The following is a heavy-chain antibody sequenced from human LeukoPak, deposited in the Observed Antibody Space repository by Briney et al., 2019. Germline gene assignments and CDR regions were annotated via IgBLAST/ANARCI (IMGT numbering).Heavy chain of an antibody. V-gene: IGHV3-21*01. CDR3: ARDVQLLYYYYYMDV. CDR2: ISSSSSYI. Sequence: GGSLRLSCAASGFTFSSYWMSWVRQAPGKGLEWVSSISSSSSYIYYADSVKGRFTISRDNAKNSLYLQMNSLRAEDTAVYYCARDVQLLYYYYYMDVWGKGTTVTISS. CDR1: GFTFSSYW. D-gene: IGHD2-2*01. J-gene: IGHJ6*03.